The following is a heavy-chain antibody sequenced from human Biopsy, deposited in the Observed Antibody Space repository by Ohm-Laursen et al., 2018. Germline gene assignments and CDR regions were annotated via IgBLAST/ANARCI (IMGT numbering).Heavy chain of an antibody. D-gene: IGHD5-24*01. J-gene: IGHJ2*01. CDR3: ASAGYNPDWNFDL. V-gene: IGHV4-59*12. CDR2: IYFTGRT. CDR1: GGPIDSYY. Sequence: SETLSLTCTVSGGPIDSYYWSWIRQPPGKALVWIGYIYFTGRTSYHPSLKSRVTMSVNTSKKQFSLRLSSVTAADTAVYYCASAGYNPDWNFDLWGRGTRVTVSS.